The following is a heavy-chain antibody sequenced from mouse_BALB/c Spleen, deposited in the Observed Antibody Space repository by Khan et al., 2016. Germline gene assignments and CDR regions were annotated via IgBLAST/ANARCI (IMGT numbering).Heavy chain of an antibody. V-gene: IGHV9-3-1*01. D-gene: IGHD2-4*01. CDR2: INTYTGEP. CDR1: GYTFTNYG. J-gene: IGHJ2*01. Sequence: LVESGPELKKPGETVKISCKASGYTFTNYGMNWVKQAPGKGLKWMGWINTYTGEPTYTDDFKGRFAFSLETSASTAYLQIINLKNEDTATYGCARSGDNDDFDYWGQGTTLTVSS. CDR3: ARSGDNDDFDY.